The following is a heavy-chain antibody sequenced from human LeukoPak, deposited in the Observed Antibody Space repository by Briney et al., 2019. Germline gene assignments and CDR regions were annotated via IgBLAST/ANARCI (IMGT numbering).Heavy chain of an antibody. CDR3: ARSGGSSSLGY. V-gene: IGHV3-48*03. D-gene: IGHD6-6*01. CDR1: GFSFSGFD. CDR2: IGTSVNAI. J-gene: IGHJ4*02. Sequence: PGGSLRLSCAASGFSFSGFDMNWVRQAPGKGLEWIAHIGTSVNAIYYADSVKGRLTISRDNAKNTLYLQMNSLRAEDTAVYYCARSGGSSSLGYWGQGTLVTVSS.